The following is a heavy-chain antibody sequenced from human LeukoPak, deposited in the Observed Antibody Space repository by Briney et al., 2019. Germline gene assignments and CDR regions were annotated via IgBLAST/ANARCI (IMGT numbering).Heavy chain of an antibody. J-gene: IGHJ4*02. D-gene: IGHD5-18*01. CDR3: AKDIQWIQLSFLLDY. Sequence: GGSLRLSCAASGFTVSGNYMSWVRQAPGKGLEWVSVLYSTGTIYYADSVKGRFTISRDNSKNTLYLQMNSLRAEDTAVYYCAKDIQWIQLSFLLDYWGQGTLVTVSS. V-gene: IGHV3-53*01. CDR2: LYSTGTI. CDR1: GFTVSGNY.